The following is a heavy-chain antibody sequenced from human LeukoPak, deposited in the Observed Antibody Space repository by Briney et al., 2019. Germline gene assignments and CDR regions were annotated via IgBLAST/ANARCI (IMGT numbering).Heavy chain of an antibody. CDR3: ARDLAMYSPDLDY. CDR2: INPKTGVT. CDR1: GYTFTDYY. J-gene: IGHJ4*02. D-gene: IGHD1-26*01. V-gene: IGHV1-2*02. Sequence: ASVKVSCKASGYTFTDYYLHWVRQAPGHGLVWMGWINPKTGVTKYAQNFQGRVTMTRDTSISTAYMEVSRLRSDDTAVFYCARDLAMYSPDLDYWGQGTLVTVSS.